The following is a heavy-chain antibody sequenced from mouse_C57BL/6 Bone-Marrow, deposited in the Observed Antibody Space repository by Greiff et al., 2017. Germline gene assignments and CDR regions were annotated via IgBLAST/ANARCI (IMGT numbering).Heavy chain of an antibody. Sequence: EVMLVESGGDLVKPGGSLKLSCAASGFTFSSYGMSWVRQTPDKRLEWVATISSGGSYTYYPDSVKGRFTISRDNAKNTLYLQMSSLKSEDTAMYYCARGWERAYWGQGTLVTVSA. V-gene: IGHV5-6*01. J-gene: IGHJ3*01. CDR3: ARGWERAY. D-gene: IGHD4-1*01. CDR2: ISSGGSYT. CDR1: GFTFSSYG.